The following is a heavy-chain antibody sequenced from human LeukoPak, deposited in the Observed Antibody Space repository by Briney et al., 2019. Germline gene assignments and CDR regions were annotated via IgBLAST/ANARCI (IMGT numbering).Heavy chain of an antibody. CDR2: IYTSGST. D-gene: IGHD3-3*01. J-gene: IGHJ4*02. CDR3: ARRGLRFLEWLLYTYYFDY. V-gene: IGHV4-4*07. CDR1: GGSISSYY. Sequence: PSETLSLTCTVSGGSISSYYWSWIRQPAGKGLEWIGRIYTSGSTNYNPSLKSRVTMSVDTSKNQFSLKLSSVTAADTAVYYCARRGLRFLEWLLYTYYFDYWGQGTLVTVSS.